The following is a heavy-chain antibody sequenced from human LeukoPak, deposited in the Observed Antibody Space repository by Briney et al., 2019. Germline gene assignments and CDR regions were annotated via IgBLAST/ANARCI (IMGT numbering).Heavy chain of an antibody. J-gene: IGHJ4*02. CDR1: GXSISNYY. CDR3: ARAAEYSSGWYLFDY. Sequence: SETLSLTCTVSGXSISNYYGTWIRQPAGKGLEWIGRIYTSGGTNYNPSLKTRVTMSVDTSKNQVSLKLSSVTAADTAMYYCARAAEYSSGWYLFDYWGQGILVTVSA. V-gene: IGHV4-4*07. D-gene: IGHD6-19*01. CDR2: IYTSGGT.